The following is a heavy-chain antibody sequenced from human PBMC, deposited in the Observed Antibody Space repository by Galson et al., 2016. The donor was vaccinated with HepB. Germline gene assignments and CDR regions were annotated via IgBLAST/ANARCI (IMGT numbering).Heavy chain of an antibody. D-gene: IGHD4-23*01. V-gene: IGHV3-53*01. J-gene: IGHJ4*02. CDR1: GFTVSSNN. CDR2: FYSSGKT. CDR3: VREVYGGALDY. Sequence: SLRLSCAASGFTVSSNNMDWVRQAPGKGLEWVSVFYSSGKTAHADSVEGRFTVSRDTSKNMLYLQMSSLRAEDTAIYYCVREVYGGALDYWGQGTLVSVPS.